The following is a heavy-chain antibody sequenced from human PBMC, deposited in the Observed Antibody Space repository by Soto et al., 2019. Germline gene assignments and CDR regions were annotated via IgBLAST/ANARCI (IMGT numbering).Heavy chain of an antibody. D-gene: IGHD2-21*02. Sequence: SVKVSCKASGGTFSSYAISWVRQAPGQGLEWMGGIIPIFGTANYAQKFQGRVTITADESTSTAYMELSSLRSEDTALYYCARVGEYCGGACPQYFQHWGQGTLVTGSS. CDR3: ARVGEYCGGACPQYFQH. CDR1: GGTFSSYA. J-gene: IGHJ1*01. CDR2: IIPIFGTA. V-gene: IGHV1-69*13.